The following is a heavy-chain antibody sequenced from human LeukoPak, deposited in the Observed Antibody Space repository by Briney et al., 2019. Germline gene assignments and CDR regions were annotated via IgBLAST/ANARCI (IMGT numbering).Heavy chain of an antibody. CDR1: GFTISNYF. V-gene: IGHV3-74*01. CDR3: ARHIAAAAFDP. D-gene: IGHD6-13*01. CDR2: INSDGSDI. Sequence: GGSLRLSCAASGFTISNYFMHWVRQGPGKGLVWVSRINSDGSDINYADSVKGGFTISRDNAKNTLYLQMNSLRDEDTAVYYCARHIAAAAFDPWGQGTLVTVSS. J-gene: IGHJ5*02.